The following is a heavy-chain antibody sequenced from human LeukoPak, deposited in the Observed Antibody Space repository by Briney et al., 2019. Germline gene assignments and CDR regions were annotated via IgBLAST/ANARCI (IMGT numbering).Heavy chain of an antibody. V-gene: IGHV4-39*07. CDR1: GGSISSSSYY. Sequence: SETLSLTCTVSGGSISSSSYYWGWIRQPPGKGLEWIGSIYYSGSTYYNPSLKSRVTISVDTSKNQFSLKLSSVTAADTAVYYCAREALFPCTNGVCIDYWGQGTLVTVSS. CDR3: AREALFPCTNGVCIDY. D-gene: IGHD2-8*01. CDR2: IYYSGST. J-gene: IGHJ4*02.